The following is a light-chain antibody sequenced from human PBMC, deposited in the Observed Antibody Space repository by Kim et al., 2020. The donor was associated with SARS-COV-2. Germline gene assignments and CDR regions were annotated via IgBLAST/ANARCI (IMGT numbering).Light chain of an antibody. CDR2: AKD. V-gene: IGLV3-19*01. Sequence: GQTLRIXCQGDSLRXYFSSXYQXKAGPAPLLXIFAKDNRPSGIPYRFSGSSSGNTASLTITGAQAEXEADYYCNSRDSSGNQVFGGGTQLTVL. CDR3: NSRDSSGNQV. J-gene: IGLJ3*02. CDR1: SLRXYF.